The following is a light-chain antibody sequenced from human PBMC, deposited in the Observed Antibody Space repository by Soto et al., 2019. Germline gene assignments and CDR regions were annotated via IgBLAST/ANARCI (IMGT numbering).Light chain of an antibody. V-gene: IGKV1-5*03. J-gene: IGKJ2*01. CDR3: QQYNSYSRGYT. CDR1: QSISSW. CDR2: KAS. Sequence: DIQMTQSPSTLSASVGDRVTITCRASQSISSWLAWYQQKPGKAPKLLIYKASSLESGVPSRFSGSGSGTEFTLTISSLQPDDFATYYCQQYNSYSRGYTFGQGPKLEIK.